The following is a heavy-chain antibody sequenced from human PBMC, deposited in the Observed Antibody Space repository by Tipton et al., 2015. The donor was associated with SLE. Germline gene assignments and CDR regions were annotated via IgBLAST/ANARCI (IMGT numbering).Heavy chain of an antibody. V-gene: IGHV4-39*07. CDR1: GGSISSSDYY. J-gene: IGHJ4*03. Sequence: TLSLTCSVSGGSISSSDYYWGWIRQPPGKGLVWIGSISYSGDTFYNPSLKSRVTISVDTSKNQFSLKLSSVTAADTAVYYCARDEYRYDATGYHLLGHFDFWGQGTTVTVSS. CDR3: ARDEYRYDATGYHLLGHFDF. D-gene: IGHD3-22*01. CDR2: ISYSGDT.